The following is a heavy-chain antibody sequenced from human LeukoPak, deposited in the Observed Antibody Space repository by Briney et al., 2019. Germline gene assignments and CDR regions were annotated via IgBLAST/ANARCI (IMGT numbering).Heavy chain of an antibody. CDR1: GFTFSSYS. CDR3: AGNGYGSGSYYSSVYYYYYGMDV. V-gene: IGHV3-21*01. Sequence: PGGSLRLSCAASGFTFSSYSMNWVRQAPGKGLEWVSSISSSSSYIYYADSVKGRFTISRDNAKNSLYLQMNSLRAEDTAVYYCAGNGYGSGSYYSSVYYYYYGMDVWGQGTTVTVSS. D-gene: IGHD3-10*01. J-gene: IGHJ6*02. CDR2: ISSSSSYI.